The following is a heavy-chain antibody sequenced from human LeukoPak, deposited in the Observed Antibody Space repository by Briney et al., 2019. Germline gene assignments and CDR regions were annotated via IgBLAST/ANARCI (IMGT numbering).Heavy chain of an antibody. D-gene: IGHD6-19*01. CDR1: GYTFTSYC. CDR2: ISAYNGNT. CDR3: ARISSIAVAGTGDVDFDY. Sequence: ASVKVSCKASGYTFTSYCISWVRQAPGQGLEWMGWISAYNGNTNYAQKLQGRVTMTTDTSTSTAYMELRSLRSDDTAVYYCARISSIAVAGTGDVDFDYWGQGTLVTVSS. J-gene: IGHJ4*02. V-gene: IGHV1-18*01.